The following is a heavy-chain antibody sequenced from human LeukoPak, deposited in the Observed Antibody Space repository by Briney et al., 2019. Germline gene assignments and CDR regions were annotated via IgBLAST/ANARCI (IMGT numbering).Heavy chain of an antibody. Sequence: WASVKVSCKASGGTFSSYGISWVRQAPGQGLEWMGWISAYNGNTNYAQKLQGRVTMTTDTSTSTAYMELRSLRSDDTAVYYCARWDTAMAMGDYWGQGTLVTVSS. CDR3: ARWDTAMAMGDY. CDR2: ISAYNGNT. J-gene: IGHJ4*02. V-gene: IGHV1-18*01. D-gene: IGHD5-18*01. CDR1: GGTFSSYG.